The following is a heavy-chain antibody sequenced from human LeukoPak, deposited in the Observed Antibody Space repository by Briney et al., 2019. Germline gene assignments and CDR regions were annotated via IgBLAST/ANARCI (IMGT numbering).Heavy chain of an antibody. D-gene: IGHD3-16*01. CDR1: GYTFTGYY. CDR3: ARDPGDRRLGD. J-gene: IGHJ4*02. V-gene: IGHV1-2*06. Sequence: GASVKVSCKASGYTFTGYYMHWVRQAPGQGLGWMGRINPNSGGTNYAQKFQGRVTMTRDTSISTAYMELSRLRSDDTAVYYCARDPGDRRLGDWGQGTLVTVSS. CDR2: INPNSGGT.